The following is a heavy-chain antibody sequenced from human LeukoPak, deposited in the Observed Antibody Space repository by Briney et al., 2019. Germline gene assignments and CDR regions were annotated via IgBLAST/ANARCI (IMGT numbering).Heavy chain of an antibody. CDR2: INPNRGGK. J-gene: IGHJ4*02. CDR3: ARDPSSSWPFDY. V-gene: IGHV1-2*06. Sequence: RXAXXQGVXXXGLINPNRGGKNYAQNLQGRVSITRDTSIRTAYMELSRLRSDDTAVYYCARDPSSSWPFDYWGQGTLVTVSS. D-gene: IGHD6-13*01.